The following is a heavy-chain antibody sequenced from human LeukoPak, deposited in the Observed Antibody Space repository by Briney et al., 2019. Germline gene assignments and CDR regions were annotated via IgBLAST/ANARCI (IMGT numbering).Heavy chain of an antibody. V-gene: IGHV3-21*01. CDR2: ISSSSGYI. CDR3: GLAVAGTRFDY. D-gene: IGHD6-19*01. CDR1: GFTFSSYS. Sequence: GGSLRLSCAASGFTFSSYSMNWVRQAPGKGLEWVSSISSSSGYIYYADSVKGRFTISRDNAKNSLYLQMNSLRAEDTAVYYCGLAVAGTRFDYWGQGTLVTVSS. J-gene: IGHJ4*02.